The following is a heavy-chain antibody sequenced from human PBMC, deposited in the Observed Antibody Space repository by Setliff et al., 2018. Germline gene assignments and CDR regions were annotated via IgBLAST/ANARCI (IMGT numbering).Heavy chain of an antibody. V-gene: IGHV3-21*01. D-gene: IGHD3-3*01. J-gene: IGHJ6*03. CDR1: GFIFKNYI. CDR2: ISGSSSDI. Sequence: PGGSLRLSCAASGFIFKNYITTWVRQAPGKGLEWVASISGSSSDIYYADSVKGRFSISRDNAKNSLYLQMNSLRAEDTALFYCARAVTIFGVVTPIYFYYMDVWGKGTTVTVSS. CDR3: ARAVTIFGVVTPIYFYYMDV.